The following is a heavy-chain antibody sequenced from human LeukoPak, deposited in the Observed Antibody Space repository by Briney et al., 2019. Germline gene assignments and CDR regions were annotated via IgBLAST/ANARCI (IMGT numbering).Heavy chain of an antibody. D-gene: IGHD3-10*01. CDR2: INHSGST. CDR3: ARGTVRAFDI. CDR1: GGSFSGYY. J-gene: IGHJ3*02. Sequence: SETLSLTCAVYGGSFSGYYWSWIRQPPGKGLEWIGEINHSGSTNYNPSLKSRVTISVDTSKNQFSLKLSSVTAADTAVYYCARGTVRAFDIWGQGIMVTVSS. V-gene: IGHV4-34*01.